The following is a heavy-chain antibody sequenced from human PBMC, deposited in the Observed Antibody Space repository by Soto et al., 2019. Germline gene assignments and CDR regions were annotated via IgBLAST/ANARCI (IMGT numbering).Heavy chain of an antibody. CDR3: AKRGGVEGGSEHPFFEY. D-gene: IGHD2-15*01. CDR1: GFIFSNYG. Sequence: QVQLVESGGGVVQPGKSLRLSCAASGFIFSNYGMHWVRQAPGKGLEWVALISFDGKNRNYADSVKGRFTIYRDNPKNTLYLEMNSLRPEDTAFYYCAKRGGVEGGSEHPFFEYWGQGTLVTVSS. CDR2: ISFDGKNR. V-gene: IGHV3-30*18. J-gene: IGHJ4*02.